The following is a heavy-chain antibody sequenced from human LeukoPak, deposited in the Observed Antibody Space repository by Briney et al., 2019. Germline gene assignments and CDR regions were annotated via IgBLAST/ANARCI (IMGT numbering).Heavy chain of an antibody. V-gene: IGHV6-1*01. CDR2: TYYRSKWYN. Sequence: SQTLSLTCAISGDSVSSNSAAWNWIRQSPSRGLEWLGRTYYRSKWYNDYAVSVKSRITINPDTSKKQFSLKLSSVTAADTAVYYCARHKYSSGWPPEGAFDIWGQGTMVTVSS. D-gene: IGHD6-19*01. CDR1: GDSVSSNSAA. J-gene: IGHJ3*02. CDR3: ARHKYSSGWPPEGAFDI.